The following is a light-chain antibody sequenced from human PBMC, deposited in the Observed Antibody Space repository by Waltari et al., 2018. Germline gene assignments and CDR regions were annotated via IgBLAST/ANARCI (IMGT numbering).Light chain of an antibody. J-gene: IGKJ3*01. CDR3: QQSYTTPFT. V-gene: IGKV1-39*01. CDR1: QSISDY. CDR2: AAS. Sequence: DIQMTQSPSSLSASIGDSVTIPCRASQSISDYLNWYQQEPGEAPKLLIYAASSLQSGVPSRFSGSGSGADFTLTISSLQPEDFATYYCQQSYTTPFTFGPGTKVDI.